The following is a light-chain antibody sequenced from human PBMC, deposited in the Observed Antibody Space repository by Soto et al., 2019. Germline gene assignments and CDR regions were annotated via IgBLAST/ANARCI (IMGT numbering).Light chain of an antibody. J-gene: IGKJ2*01. CDR3: QQYKSYSYT. CDR2: DTS. CDR1: EGISNW. Sequence: DIQMTQSPSILSASVGDRVAITCRASEGISNWLAGYQQQPGKAPKVLNYDTSRLQSGVPERFSGSGSGTEFTLTISSLQADDLATYYCQQYKSYSYTFGQGTNLEI. V-gene: IGKV1-5*01.